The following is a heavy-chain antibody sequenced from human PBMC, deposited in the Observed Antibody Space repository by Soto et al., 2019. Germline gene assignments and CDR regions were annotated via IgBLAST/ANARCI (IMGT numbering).Heavy chain of an antibody. CDR2: ISYDGSNK. V-gene: IGHV3-30*03. D-gene: IGHD3-10*01. CDR1: GLTFSAYG. CDR3: ARQGRAVSSYYFDY. J-gene: IGHJ4*02. Sequence: PGGSLRLSCAASGLTFSAYGMHWVRQAPGKGLEWVAVISYDGSNKYYADSVKGRFTISRDNSKNTLYLQMGSLRAEDMAVYYCARQGRAVSSYYFDYWGQGTLVTVSS.